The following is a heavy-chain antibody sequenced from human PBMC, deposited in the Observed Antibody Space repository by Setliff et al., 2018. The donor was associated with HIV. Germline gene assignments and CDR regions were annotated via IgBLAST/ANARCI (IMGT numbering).Heavy chain of an antibody. J-gene: IGHJ6*03. D-gene: IGHD3-10*01. CDR2: IYFSESP. V-gene: IGHV4-34*01. Sequence: PSETLSLTCAVYGGSFSGYYWSWIRQPPGKGLEWIGSIYFSESPYYNPSLSSRVTISVDTSTNQFSLRLSSVTAADTAVYYCARDSVVRGVMVGMGVWGKGTTVTVSS. CDR3: ARDSVVRGVMVGMGV. CDR1: GGSFSGYY.